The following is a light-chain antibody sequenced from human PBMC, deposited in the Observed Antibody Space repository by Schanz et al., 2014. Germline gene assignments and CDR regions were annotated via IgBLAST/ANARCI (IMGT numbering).Light chain of an antibody. CDR3: LQDYTSWT. V-gene: IGKV1-5*01. CDR2: DTS. Sequence: DIQMTQSPSTLAASVGDRVTLSCRASQTISRWLAWYQQKPGRAPKLLIYDTSSLESGVPSRFSGSGSGTDFTLTISSLQPEDFATYYCLQDYTSWTFGQGTKVEFK. J-gene: IGKJ1*01. CDR1: QTISRW.